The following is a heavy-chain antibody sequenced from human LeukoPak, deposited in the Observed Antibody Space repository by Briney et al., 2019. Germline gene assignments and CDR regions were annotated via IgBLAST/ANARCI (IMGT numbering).Heavy chain of an antibody. CDR1: GGSFSGYY. CDR2: INHSGST. CDR3: ASSTYYGSGSPTHYFDY. J-gene: IGHJ4*02. D-gene: IGHD3-10*01. Sequence: SETLSLTCAVYGGSFSGYYWSWIRQPPGKGLEWIGEINHSGSTNYNPSLKSRVTISVDTSKNQFSLKLSSVTAADTAVYYCASSTYYGSGSPTHYFDYWGQGTLVTVSS. V-gene: IGHV4-34*01.